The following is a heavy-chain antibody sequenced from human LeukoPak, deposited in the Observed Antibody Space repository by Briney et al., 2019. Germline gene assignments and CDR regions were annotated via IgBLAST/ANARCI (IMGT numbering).Heavy chain of an antibody. CDR2: IKQDGTEK. D-gene: IGHD3-9*01. J-gene: IGHJ4*02. V-gene: IGHV3-7*01. CDR1: GFTFSSYW. Sequence: PGGSLRLSCAASGFTFSSYWMSWVRQAPGKGLECVASIKQDGTEKYYVDSVKGRFTVSRDNAKNSLYLQMNSLRAEDTAVYYCAREGYDILTGYLPFDYWGQGTLVTVSS. CDR3: AREGYDILTGYLPFDY.